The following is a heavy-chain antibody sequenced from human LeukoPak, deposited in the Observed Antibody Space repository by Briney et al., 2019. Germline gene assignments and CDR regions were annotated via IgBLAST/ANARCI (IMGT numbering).Heavy chain of an antibody. CDR3: ARNLTELELRFFDY. J-gene: IGHJ4*02. CDR1: GGSISSSSYY. D-gene: IGHD1-7*01. CDR2: IYCSGST. V-gene: IGHV4-39*07. Sequence: SETLSLTCTVSGGSISSSSYYWGWIRQPPGKGLERIGSIYCSGSTYYNPSLKSRVTISVDTSKNQFSLKLSSVTAADTAVYYCARNLTELELRFFDYWGQGTLVTVSS.